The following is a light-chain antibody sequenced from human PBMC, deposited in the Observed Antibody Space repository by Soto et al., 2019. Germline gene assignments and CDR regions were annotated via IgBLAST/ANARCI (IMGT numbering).Light chain of an antibody. Sequence: EIVMTQSPATLSVSPGETATLSCRASQTLRNNLAWYQQKPGQAPRLLIYAASTRATGIPARFSGSGSGTEFILTISNLQSEDFAVYFCHQYNNSPPDTFGQGTKLEIK. J-gene: IGKJ2*01. CDR2: AAS. CDR1: QTLRNN. V-gene: IGKV3-15*01. CDR3: HQYNNSPPDT.